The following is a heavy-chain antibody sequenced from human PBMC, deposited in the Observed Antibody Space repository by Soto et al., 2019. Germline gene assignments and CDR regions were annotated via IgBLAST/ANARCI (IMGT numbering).Heavy chain of an antibody. D-gene: IGHD2-8*01. CDR1: GFTFDDYA. V-gene: IGHV3-9*01. J-gene: IGHJ4*02. CDR3: AVLSGLFDY. Sequence: EVQLVESGGGLVQPGRSLRLSCAASGFTFDDYAMHWVRQAPGKGLEWVSGISWNSGSIGYADSVKGRFTISRDNAKNSLYLQMNSLRAEDTALYWCAVLSGLFDYWGQGTLVTVSS. CDR2: ISWNSGSI.